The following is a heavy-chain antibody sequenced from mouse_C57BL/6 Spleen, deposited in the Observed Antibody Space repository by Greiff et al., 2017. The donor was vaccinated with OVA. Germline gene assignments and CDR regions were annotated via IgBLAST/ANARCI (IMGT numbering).Heavy chain of an antibody. Sequence: VQLQQSGAELAKPGASVKLSCKASGYTFTSYWMHWVKQRPGQGLEWIGYINPSSGYTKYNQKFKDKATLTADKSSSTAYMQLSSLTSEDSAVYYCARFPLVVRYAMDYWGQGTSVTVSS. CDR1: GYTFTSYW. CDR2: INPSSGYT. J-gene: IGHJ4*01. CDR3: ARFPLVVRYAMDY. D-gene: IGHD1-1*01. V-gene: IGHV1-7*01.